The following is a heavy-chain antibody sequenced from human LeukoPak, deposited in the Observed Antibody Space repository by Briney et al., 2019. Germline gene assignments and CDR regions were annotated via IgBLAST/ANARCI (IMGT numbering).Heavy chain of an antibody. CDR2: IRSSSTTI. D-gene: IGHD2-2*01. V-gene: IGHV3-48*01. Sequence: PGGSLRLSCEASGFSFSAYSMSWVRQAPGKGLEWISYIRSSSTTIYYADSVKGRFTISRGNAENSVYLQMNSLRVEDTAVYFCARDSRSHCGTDACYGPYFDYWGQGILVAVSS. CDR1: GFSFSAYS. CDR3: ARDSRSHCGTDACYGPYFDY. J-gene: IGHJ4*02.